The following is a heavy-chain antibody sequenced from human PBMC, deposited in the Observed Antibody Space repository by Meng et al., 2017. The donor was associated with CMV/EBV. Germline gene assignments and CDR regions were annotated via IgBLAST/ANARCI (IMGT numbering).Heavy chain of an antibody. J-gene: IGHJ5*02. V-gene: IGHV3-20*04. Sequence: GGSLRLSCAASEFTFDDYGMSWVRQAPGKGLEWVSGINWNGGSTGYADSVKGRFTISRDNAKNSLYLQMSSLRAEDTALYYCARVRGGNSGWFDPWGQGTLVTVSS. CDR3: ARVRGGNSGWFDP. CDR2: INWNGGST. CDR1: EFTFDDYG. D-gene: IGHD4-23*01.